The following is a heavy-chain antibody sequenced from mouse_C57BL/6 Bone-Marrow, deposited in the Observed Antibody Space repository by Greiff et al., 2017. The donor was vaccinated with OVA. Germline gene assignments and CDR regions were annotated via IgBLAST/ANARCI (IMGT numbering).Heavy chain of an antibody. D-gene: IGHD1-1*01. V-gene: IGHV1-64*01. Sequence: QVQLKQPGAELVKPGASVKLSCKASGYTFTSYWMHWVKQRPGQGLEWIGMIHPNSGSTNYNEKFKSKATLTVDKSSSTAYMQLSSLTSEDSAVYYCARSGYYGSSRFFAYWGQGTLVTVSA. CDR1: GYTFTSYW. CDR2: IHPNSGST. CDR3: ARSGYYGSSRFFAY. J-gene: IGHJ3*01.